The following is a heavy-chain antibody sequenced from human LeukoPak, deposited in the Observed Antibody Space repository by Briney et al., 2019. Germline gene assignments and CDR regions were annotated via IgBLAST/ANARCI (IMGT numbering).Heavy chain of an antibody. Sequence: SETLSLTCAVYGGSFSGYYWSWIRQPPGKGLEWIGEINHSGSTNYNPSLKSRVTISVDTSKNQFSLKLSSVTAADTAVYYCARHVYDYVWGSYPNTVFDYWGQGTLVTVSS. CDR2: INHSGST. J-gene: IGHJ4*02. D-gene: IGHD3-16*02. CDR1: GGSFSGYY. V-gene: IGHV4-34*01. CDR3: ARHVYDYVWGSYPNTVFDY.